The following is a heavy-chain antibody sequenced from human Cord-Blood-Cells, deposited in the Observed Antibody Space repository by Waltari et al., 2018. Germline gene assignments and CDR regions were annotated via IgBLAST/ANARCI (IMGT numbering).Heavy chain of an antibody. CDR3: ARRRYCSSTSCYTVDY. J-gene: IGHJ4*02. CDR2: IYPGDSDT. CDR1: GYSFTSYW. Sequence: EVQLVQSGAEVKKPGESLKISCKGSGYSFTSYWIGWVRQMPGKGLEWMGIIYPGDSDTRYSPSFQGQVTISADKSIGTAYLQWSSLKASDTAMYYCARRRYCSSTSCYTVDYWGQGTLVTVSS. V-gene: IGHV5-51*01. D-gene: IGHD2-2*02.